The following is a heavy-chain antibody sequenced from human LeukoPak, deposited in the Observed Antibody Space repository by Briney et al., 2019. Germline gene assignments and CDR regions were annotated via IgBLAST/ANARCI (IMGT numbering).Heavy chain of an antibody. CDR1: GYTFTIYD. V-gene: IGHV1-8*01. CDR2: MNPNSGNT. J-gene: IGHJ5*02. CDR3: ARGPREGWFDP. Sequence: ASVTVSFKASGYTFTIYDINWVRQAPGQGLEWMGWMNPNSGNTGYAQKLQGRITMTRNTSISTAYMELSSLRSDDTAVYYCARGPREGWFDPWGQGTLVTVSS.